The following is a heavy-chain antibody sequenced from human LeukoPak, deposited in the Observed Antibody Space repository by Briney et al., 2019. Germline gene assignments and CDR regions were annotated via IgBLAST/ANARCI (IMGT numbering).Heavy chain of an antibody. CDR1: GFTFSSYS. Sequence: PGGSLRLSCAASGFTFSSYSMNWVRQAPGKGLEWVSSISSSSSYIYYADSVKGRFTISRDNAKNSQYLQMNSLRAEDTAVYYCAREIRTEDYYDSSGLDYWGQGTLVTVSS. D-gene: IGHD3-22*01. J-gene: IGHJ4*02. V-gene: IGHV3-21*01. CDR3: AREIRTEDYYDSSGLDY. CDR2: ISSSSSYI.